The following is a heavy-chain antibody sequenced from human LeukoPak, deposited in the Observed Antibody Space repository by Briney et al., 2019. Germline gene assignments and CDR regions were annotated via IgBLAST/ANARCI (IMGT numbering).Heavy chain of an antibody. Sequence: SETLSLTCTVSGGSISSGGYYWSWLRQHPGKGLEWIGYIFYSGSTYYNPSLKSRVTISVDTSKNQFSLKLSSVTAADTAVYYCARAGYCSGGSCYGYDPWGQGTLVTVSS. CDR1: GGSISSGGYY. CDR2: IFYSGST. CDR3: ARAGYCSGGSCYGYDP. J-gene: IGHJ5*02. D-gene: IGHD2-15*01. V-gene: IGHV4-31*03.